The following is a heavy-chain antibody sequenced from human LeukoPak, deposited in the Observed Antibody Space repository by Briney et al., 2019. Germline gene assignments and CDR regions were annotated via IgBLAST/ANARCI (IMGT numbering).Heavy chain of an antibody. CDR1: GGSVTRHNYL. Sequence: SETLSLTCTLSGGSVTRHNYLWAWIRQPPGKGLEWIGTFFYPGNSNYNPSLKSHVTMSADTSKNQLYLNVTSVTAADTAVYYCARQRFWISYPFDFWGQGTPVTVSS. CDR2: FFYPGNS. J-gene: IGHJ4*02. V-gene: IGHV4-39*01. D-gene: IGHD3-3*01. CDR3: ARQRFWISYPFDF.